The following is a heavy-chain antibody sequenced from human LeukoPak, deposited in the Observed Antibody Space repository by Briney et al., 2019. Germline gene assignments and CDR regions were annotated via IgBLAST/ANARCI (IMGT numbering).Heavy chain of an antibody. CDR2: IYYSGST. V-gene: IGHV4-30-4*01. CDR3: ARYAPGEAFDI. CDR1: GGSISSGDYY. D-gene: IGHD2-2*01. J-gene: IGHJ3*02. Sequence: SQTLSLTCTVSGGSISSGDYYWSWIRQPPGKGLEWIGYIYYSGSTYYNPSLKSRFTISVDTSKNQFSLKLSSVTAADTAVYYCARYAPGEAFDIWGQGTMVTVSS.